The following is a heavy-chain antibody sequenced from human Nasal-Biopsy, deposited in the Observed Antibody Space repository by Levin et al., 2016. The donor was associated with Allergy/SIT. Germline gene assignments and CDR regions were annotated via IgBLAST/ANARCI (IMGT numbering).Heavy chain of an antibody. V-gene: IGHV4-4*08. CDR3: ARELPGGWADS. CDR2: IYHSGST. Sequence: SETLSLTCTVSGGSLSPYYWTWIRQVPGKGFEWIGYIYHSGSTVYNPYLKDRLTISIDMSKNLFFLSLTSVTHSDTAVYYCARELPGGWADSWGQGTLVTVSS. CDR1: GGSLSPYY. J-gene: IGHJ4*02. D-gene: IGHD6-19*01.